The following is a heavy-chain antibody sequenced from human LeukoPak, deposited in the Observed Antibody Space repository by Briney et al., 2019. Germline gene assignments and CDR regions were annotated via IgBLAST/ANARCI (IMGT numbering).Heavy chain of an antibody. D-gene: IGHD2-2*01. CDR3: ARVPIVVVPAAYLNWFDP. CDR1: GFTFSSHS. Sequence: PGGSLRLSCAASGFTFSSHSMGWVGQAPGKGLEWVSYISSSSSYIYSADSVKGRFTISRDNAKNSLYLQMNSLRAEDTALYFCARVPIVVVPAAYLNWFDPWGQGTLVTVSS. V-gene: IGHV3-21*01. CDR2: ISSSSSYI. J-gene: IGHJ5*02.